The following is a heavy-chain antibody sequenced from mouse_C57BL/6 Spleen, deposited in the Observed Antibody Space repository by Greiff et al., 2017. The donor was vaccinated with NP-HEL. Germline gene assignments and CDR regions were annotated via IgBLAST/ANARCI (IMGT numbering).Heavy chain of an antibody. CDR2: IDPENGDT. CDR3: TSYIAWFAY. V-gene: IGHV14-4*01. J-gene: IGHJ3*01. CDR1: GFNIKDDY. D-gene: IGHD1-3*01. Sequence: EVQLQQSGAELVRPGASVKLSCTASGFNIKDDYMHWVKQRPEQGLEWIGWIDPENGDTEYASKFQGKATITADTSSNTAYLQLSSLTSEDTAVYYCTSYIAWFAYWGQGTLVTVSA.